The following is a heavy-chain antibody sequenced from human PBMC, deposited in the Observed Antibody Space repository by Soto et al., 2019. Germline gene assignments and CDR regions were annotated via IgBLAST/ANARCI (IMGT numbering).Heavy chain of an antibody. Sequence: VSVKVSCKVSGYTLTELSMHWVRQAPGKGLEWMGGFDPEDGETIYAQKFQGRVTMTEDTSTDTAYMELSSLRSEDTAVYYCATALRFLEWLAETNYYNYMDVWGKGTTVTVSS. D-gene: IGHD3-3*01. CDR3: ATALRFLEWLAETNYYNYMDV. CDR2: FDPEDGET. V-gene: IGHV1-24*01. J-gene: IGHJ6*03. CDR1: GYTLTELS.